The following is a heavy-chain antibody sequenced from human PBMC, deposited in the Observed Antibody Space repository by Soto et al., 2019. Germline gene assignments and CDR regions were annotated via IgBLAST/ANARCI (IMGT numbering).Heavy chain of an antibody. J-gene: IGHJ4*02. Sequence: GGSLRLSCGASGFTFSSYGMHWVRQAPGKGLEWVAVISYDGSNKYYADSVKGRFTISRDNSKNTLYLQMNSLRAEDTAVYYCAKDPRTTSYFDYWGQGTLVTVSS. CDR1: GFTFSSYG. CDR2: ISYDGSNK. D-gene: IGHD1-7*01. CDR3: AKDPRTTSYFDY. V-gene: IGHV3-30*18.